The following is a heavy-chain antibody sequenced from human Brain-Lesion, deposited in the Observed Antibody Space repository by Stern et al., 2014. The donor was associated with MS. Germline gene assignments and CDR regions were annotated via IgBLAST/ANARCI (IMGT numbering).Heavy chain of an antibody. J-gene: IGHJ4*02. D-gene: IGHD1-26*01. V-gene: IGHV1-24*01. CDR3: ATLSPGAGGNYYRHFDY. CDR1: GYTLTALS. CDR2: FDPEDGET. Sequence: VQLLESGAEVKKPGASVKVSCKVSGYTLTALSMHWVRQAPRKGLEWMGGFDPEDGETIYAQKFQGRVTMTEDTSTDTAYMELSSLRSEDTAVYYCATLSPGAGGNYYRHFDYWGQGTLVTVSS.